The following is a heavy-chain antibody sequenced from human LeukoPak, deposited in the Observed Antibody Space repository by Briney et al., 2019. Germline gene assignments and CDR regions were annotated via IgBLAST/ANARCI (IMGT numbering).Heavy chain of an antibody. CDR2: INAGNGNT. J-gene: IGHJ4*02. Sequence: GASVKVSCKASGYTFTSYAMHWVRQAPGQRLEWMGWINAGNGNTKYSQKFQGRVTITRDTSASTAYMELSSLRSEDTAVYYCVPLGIAVAGGGYWGQGTLVTVSS. D-gene: IGHD6-19*01. V-gene: IGHV1-3*01. CDR1: GYTFTSYA. CDR3: VPLGIAVAGGGY.